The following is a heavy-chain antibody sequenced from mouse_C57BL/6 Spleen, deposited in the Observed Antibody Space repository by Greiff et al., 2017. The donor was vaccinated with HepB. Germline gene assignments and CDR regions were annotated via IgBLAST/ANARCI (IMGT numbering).Heavy chain of an antibody. Sequence: VQLQESGAELVKPGASVKMSCKASGYTFTTYPIEWMKQNHGKSLEWIGNFHPYNDDTKYNEKFKGKATLTVDKSSSTVYLELSRLTSDDSAVYYCARRDYDYDGFAYWGQGTLVTVSA. CDR1: GYTFTTYP. V-gene: IGHV1-47*01. D-gene: IGHD2-4*01. CDR2: FHPYNDDT. CDR3: ARRDYDYDGFAY. J-gene: IGHJ3*01.